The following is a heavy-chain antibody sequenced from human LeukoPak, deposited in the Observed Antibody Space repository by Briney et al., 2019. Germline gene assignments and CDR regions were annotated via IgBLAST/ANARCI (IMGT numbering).Heavy chain of an antibody. CDR3: ARDTRSYDSSGYYFFDF. J-gene: IGHJ4*02. V-gene: IGHV4-59*01. CDR1: GASIRSYY. Sequence: SETLSLTCTVSGASIRSYYWNWLRQPPGKGLECIGYINYSGSTNFNPPLKSRATISMDTSKPHFSLKLSSVTAADTAVYYCARDTRSYDSSGYYFFDFWGQGTLVTVSS. CDR2: INYSGST. D-gene: IGHD3-22*01.